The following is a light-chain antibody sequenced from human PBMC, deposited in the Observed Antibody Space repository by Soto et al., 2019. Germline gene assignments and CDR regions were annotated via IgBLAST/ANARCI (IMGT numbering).Light chain of an antibody. Sequence: IVLTQSPGTLSLSPGERASLSCRASQTITSNYLAWYQQKPGQAPRLLIYASSTRATGIPDRFSGSGSGTDFTLTISRLEPEDFAVYYCQQYGSSPLYSFGQGTKLEIK. J-gene: IGKJ2*03. CDR3: QQYGSSPLYS. V-gene: IGKV3-20*01. CDR2: ASS. CDR1: QTITSNY.